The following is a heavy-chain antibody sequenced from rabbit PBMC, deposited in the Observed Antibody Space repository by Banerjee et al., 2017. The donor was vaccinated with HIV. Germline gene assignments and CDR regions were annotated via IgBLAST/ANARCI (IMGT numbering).Heavy chain of an antibody. J-gene: IGHJ4*01. CDR1: GIDFSSTYW. Sequence: QEQLEESGGDLVKPGGTLTLTCKASGIDFSSTYWICWVRQAPGKGLEWIACIYTGSSGDTVYATWAKGRFTISKASWTTVTLQMTSLTAADTASYFCARDLAGVIGWNFNLWGPGTLVTVS. CDR3: ARDLAGVIGWNFNL. D-gene: IGHD4-1*01. CDR2: IYTGSSGDT. V-gene: IGHV1S45*01.